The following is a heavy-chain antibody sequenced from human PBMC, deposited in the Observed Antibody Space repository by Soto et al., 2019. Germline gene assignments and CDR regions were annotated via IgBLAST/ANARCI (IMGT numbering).Heavy chain of an antibody. V-gene: IGHV3-30-3*01. CDR2: ISYDGSNK. CDR3: ARSGYSSGWYSWFDP. D-gene: IGHD6-19*01. J-gene: IGHJ5*02. Sequence: SLRLSCAASGFTFSSYAMHWVRQAPGKGLEWVAVISYDGSNKYYADSVKGRFTISRDNSKNTLYLQMNSLRAEDTAVYYCARSGYSSGWYSWFDPWGQGTLVTVSS. CDR1: GFTFSSYA.